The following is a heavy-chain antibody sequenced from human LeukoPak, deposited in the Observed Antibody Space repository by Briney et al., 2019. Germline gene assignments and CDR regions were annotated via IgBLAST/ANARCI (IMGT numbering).Heavy chain of an antibody. CDR3: ARARSGFLDY. J-gene: IGHJ4*02. D-gene: IGHD3-3*01. CDR1: GFTFSSYW. Sequence: GGSLRLSCAASGFTFSSYWMHWVRRDPGQGLVWVSRINSDGGTINYADSVKGRFTISRDNAKSTLYLQVNSLRAEDTAVYHCARARSGFLDYWGQGTLVTVSS. V-gene: IGHV3-74*01. CDR2: INSDGGTI.